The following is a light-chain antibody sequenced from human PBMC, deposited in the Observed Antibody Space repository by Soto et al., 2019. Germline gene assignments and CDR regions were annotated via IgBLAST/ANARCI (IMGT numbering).Light chain of an antibody. CDR2: DAS. CDR1: QSVSSC. Sequence: EIVLTQSPGTLSLSPGERATLSCRASQSVSSCLAWYQQKPGQAPRLLIYDASNRATGIPARFSGSGSGTDFTLTVSNLESEDFAVYYCQQRSNWRITFGEGTRLEIK. CDR3: QQRSNWRIT. J-gene: IGKJ5*01. V-gene: IGKV3-11*01.